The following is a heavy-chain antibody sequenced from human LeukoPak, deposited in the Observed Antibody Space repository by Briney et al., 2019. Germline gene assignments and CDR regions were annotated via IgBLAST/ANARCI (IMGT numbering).Heavy chain of an antibody. V-gene: IGHV4-61*01. CDR3: ARSSDSSTWYIHY. CDR1: GYSISSAYY. J-gene: IGHJ4*02. D-gene: IGHD6-13*01. CDR2: IYYSGNT. Sequence: SETLSLTCSVSGYSISSAYYWSWIRQPPGKGLEWIGYIYYSGNTNYNPSLKSRVSISVDTSKNQFSLKLSSVTAADTAVYYCARSSDSSTWYIHYWGQGTLVTVSS.